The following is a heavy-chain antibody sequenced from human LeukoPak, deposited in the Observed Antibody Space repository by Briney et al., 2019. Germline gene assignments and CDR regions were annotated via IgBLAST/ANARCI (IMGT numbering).Heavy chain of an antibody. CDR2: ISSSGSTI. CDR1: GFTFSASW. D-gene: IGHD3-16*01. CDR3: ARDGDYVWGSYDY. J-gene: IGHJ4*02. Sequence: GGSLRLSCAASGFTFSASWMTWVRQAPGKGLERVSYISSSGSTIYYADSVKGRFTISRDNAKNSLYLQMNSLRAEDTAVYYCARDGDYVWGSYDYWGQGTLVTVSS. V-gene: IGHV3-48*03.